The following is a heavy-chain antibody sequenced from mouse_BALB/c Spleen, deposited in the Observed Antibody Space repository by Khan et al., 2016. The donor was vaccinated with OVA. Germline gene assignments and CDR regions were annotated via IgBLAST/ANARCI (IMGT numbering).Heavy chain of an antibody. CDR2: INPSTGYT. CDR1: GYTFTSYW. V-gene: IGHV1-7*01. Sequence: QVQLKQSGAELAKPGASVKMSCKASGYTFTSYWMHWVKQRPGQGLEWIGYINPSTGYTEYNQKFKDKATLTADKSSSTAYMQLSSLTSEDSAVYYCARMKGFAYWGHGTLVTVSA. J-gene: IGHJ3*01. CDR3: ARMKGFAY.